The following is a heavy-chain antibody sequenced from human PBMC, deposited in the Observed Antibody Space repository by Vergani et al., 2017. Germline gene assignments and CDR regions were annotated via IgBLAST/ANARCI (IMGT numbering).Heavy chain of an antibody. Sequence: EVRLVESGGGLVQPGGSLRLSCSASGFTVSSTYMTWVRQAPGEGLEWVSLIYSGGSTYDIDSVKGRFTLSRDNYKNTLYLQMNSLRVEDTAVYYCARGLYDSPTGDAFDIRVQGTTVTV. CDR1: GFTVSSTY. D-gene: IGHD3-22*01. CDR2: IYSGGST. V-gene: IGHV3-66*02. J-gene: IGHJ3*02. CDR3: ARGLYDSPTGDAFDI.